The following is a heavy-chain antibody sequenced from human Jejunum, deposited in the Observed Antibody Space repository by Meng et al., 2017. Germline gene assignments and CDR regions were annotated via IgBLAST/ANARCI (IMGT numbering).Heavy chain of an antibody. V-gene: IGHV4-39*07. CDR3: AREGGTAMVTSGGDY. J-gene: IGHJ4*02. CDR1: GGSISSSSYY. Sequence: QLPLQESGPGLVKPSETLPLTCTVSGGSISSSSYYWGWIRQPPWKGLEWIGSIYYSGSTYYNPSLKSRVTISVDTSKNQFSLKLSSVTAADTAVYYCAREGGTAMVTSGGDYWGQGTLVTVSS. CDR2: IYYSGST. D-gene: IGHD5-18*01.